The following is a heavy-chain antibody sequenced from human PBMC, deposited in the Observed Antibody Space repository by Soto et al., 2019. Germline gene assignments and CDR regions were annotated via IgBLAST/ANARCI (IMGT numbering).Heavy chain of an antibody. CDR1: GLTFSSYG. J-gene: IGHJ3*02. Sequence: LRLSCAASGLTFSSYGMHWVRQAPGKGLEWVAVISYDGSNKYYADSVKGRFTISRDNSKNTLYLQMNSLRAEDTAVYYCATRGYSYGSYAFDIWGQGTMVTVSS. CDR2: ISYDGSNK. V-gene: IGHV3-30*03. D-gene: IGHD5-18*01. CDR3: ATRGYSYGSYAFDI.